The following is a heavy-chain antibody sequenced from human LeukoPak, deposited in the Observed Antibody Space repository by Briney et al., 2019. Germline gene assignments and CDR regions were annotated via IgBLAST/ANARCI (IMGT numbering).Heavy chain of an antibody. CDR1: GFIFSRNW. D-gene: IGHD5-18*01. J-gene: IGHJ3*02. CDR2: IKQDGSEK. V-gene: IGHV3-7*01. CDR3: AKERDTAVVTAFDI. Sequence: GGSLRLSCAASGFIFSRNWMSRVRQAPGKGLEWVANIKQDGSEKYYVDSVKGRFTISRDNAKNSLHLQMSSLRAEDTAIYYCAKERDTAVVTAFDIWGQGTMVTVSS.